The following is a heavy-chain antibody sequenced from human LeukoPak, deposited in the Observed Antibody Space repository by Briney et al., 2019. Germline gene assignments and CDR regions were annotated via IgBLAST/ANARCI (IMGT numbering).Heavy chain of an antibody. V-gene: IGHV1-69*13. CDR2: IIPIFGTA. CDR1: GGTFSSYA. J-gene: IGHJ5*02. CDR3: ATSTLLDCSGGSCYLRA. Sequence: GASVNVSCKASGGTFSSYAISWVRQDPGQGLEWMGGIIPIFGTANYAQKFQGRVTITADESTSTAYMELSSLRSEDTAVYYCATSTLLDCSGGSCYLRAWGQGTLVTVSS. D-gene: IGHD2-15*01.